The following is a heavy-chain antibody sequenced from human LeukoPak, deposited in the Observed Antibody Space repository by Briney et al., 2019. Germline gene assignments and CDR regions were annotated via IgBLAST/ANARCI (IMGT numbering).Heavy chain of an antibody. CDR1: GGSISSSSYY. J-gene: IGHJ6*03. Sequence: PSETLSLTCTVSGGSISSSSYYWGWIRQPPGKGLEWIGSIYYSGSTYYNPSLKSRVTISVDTSKNQFSLKLSSVTAADTAVYYCARGSRYSYGFYYYYYYMDVWGKGTTVTVSS. V-gene: IGHV4-39*07. D-gene: IGHD5-18*01. CDR2: IYYSGST. CDR3: ARGSRYSYGFYYYYYYMDV.